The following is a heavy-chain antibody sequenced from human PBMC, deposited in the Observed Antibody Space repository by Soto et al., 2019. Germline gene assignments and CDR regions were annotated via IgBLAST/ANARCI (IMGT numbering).Heavy chain of an antibody. J-gene: IGHJ4*02. CDR1: GGAFGRYS. D-gene: IGHD4-17*01. CDR3: ARGDEMTAVTIFEY. Sequence: QVQLEQCGPEVKRPGTSVKVSCKASGGAFGRYSVSWVRQAPGQGLEWIGGVIPVFNTSNYSLKFQGRVAIFADLSTNTVFMELRSLRSEDTALYYCARGDEMTAVTIFEYWGQGTLVTVSS. V-gene: IGHV1-69*01. CDR2: VIPVFNTS.